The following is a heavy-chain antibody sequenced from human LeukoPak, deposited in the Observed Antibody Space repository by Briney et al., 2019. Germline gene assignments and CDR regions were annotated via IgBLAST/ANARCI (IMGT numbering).Heavy chain of an antibody. CDR3: ARDGLRSYYDFWGGPTYFDY. CDR1: GGTFSSYA. V-gene: IGHV1-69*04. CDR2: IIPILGIA. Sequence: SVKVSCKASGGTFSSYAISWVRQAPGQGLEWMGRIIPILGIANYAQKFQGRVTITADKSTSTAYMELSSLRSEDTAVYYCARDGLRSYYDFWGGPTYFDYWGQGTLVTVSS. D-gene: IGHD3-3*01. J-gene: IGHJ4*02.